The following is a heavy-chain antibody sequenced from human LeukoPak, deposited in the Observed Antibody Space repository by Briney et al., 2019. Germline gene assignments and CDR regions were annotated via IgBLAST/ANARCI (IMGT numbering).Heavy chain of an antibody. Sequence: SEALSLTCTISGGFIRSSSYYWGWIRQPPGKGLEWIGDIYYSGSTYYNPALKSRVSMSIDTSKNQFSLELRSVAAADTALYYCARRRYYDSTGYLEWGQGTLVTVTS. D-gene: IGHD3-22*01. CDR2: IYYSGST. CDR3: ARRRYYDSTGYLE. CDR1: GGFIRSSSYY. J-gene: IGHJ1*01. V-gene: IGHV4-39*01.